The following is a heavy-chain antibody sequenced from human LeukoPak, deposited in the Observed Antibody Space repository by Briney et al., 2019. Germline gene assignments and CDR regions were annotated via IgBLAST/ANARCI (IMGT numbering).Heavy chain of an antibody. Sequence: HPGGSLRLSCAASGVTISGYWMSWVRQAPGKGLEWVANIKQDASEIYYVGSVKSRFTISRDNAKNSVFQQMNSLRAEDTAVYYCATDGGPFDNWGQGILVTVSS. V-gene: IGHV3-7*01. CDR3: ATDGGPFDN. CDR1: GVTISGYW. CDR2: IKQDASEI. D-gene: IGHD3-10*01. J-gene: IGHJ4*02.